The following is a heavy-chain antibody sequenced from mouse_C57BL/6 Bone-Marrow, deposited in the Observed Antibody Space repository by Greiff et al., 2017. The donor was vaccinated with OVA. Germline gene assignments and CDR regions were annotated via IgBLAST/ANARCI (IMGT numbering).Heavy chain of an antibody. Sequence: VQLVESGAELARPGASVKLSCKASGYTFTSYGISWVKQRTGQGLEWIGEIYPRSGNTYYNEKFKGKATLTADKSSSTAYMELRSLTSEDSAVYFCARRAQATDAMDYWGQGTSVTVSS. J-gene: IGHJ4*01. CDR2: IYPRSGNT. CDR3: ARRAQATDAMDY. CDR1: GYTFTSYG. D-gene: IGHD3-2*02. V-gene: IGHV1-81*01.